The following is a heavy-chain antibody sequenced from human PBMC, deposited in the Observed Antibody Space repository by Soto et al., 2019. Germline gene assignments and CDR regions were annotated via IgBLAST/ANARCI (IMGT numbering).Heavy chain of an antibody. CDR2: SSYDGSNE. CDR1: GFSLRSYG. D-gene: IGHD3-16*01. J-gene: IGHJ4*01. V-gene: IGHV3-30*18. CDR3: AKIRSGWYGGAFDT. Sequence: QVKLAESGGGVVQVGRSLRLSCVASGFSLRSYGMHWIRQAQGKGLGWVAGSSYDGSNEYYLDSVKGRFSISRDNSKNTLFLQMSNLRIDDTGVFYCAKIRSGWYGGAFDTWGHGTQVTVSP.